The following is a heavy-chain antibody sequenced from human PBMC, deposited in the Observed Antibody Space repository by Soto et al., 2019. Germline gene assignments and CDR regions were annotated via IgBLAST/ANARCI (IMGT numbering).Heavy chain of an antibody. Sequence: ASVKVSCKASGYTFTSYAMHWVRQAPGQRLEWMGWINAGNSDTKYSQKFQGRVTITSDTSASTAYMELSSLRSEDTAVYYCARDFSIVVVAPAYWGQGTLVTVSS. CDR2: INAGNSDT. CDR3: ARDFSIVVVAPAY. V-gene: IGHV1-3*01. D-gene: IGHD2-2*01. J-gene: IGHJ4*02. CDR1: GYTFTSYA.